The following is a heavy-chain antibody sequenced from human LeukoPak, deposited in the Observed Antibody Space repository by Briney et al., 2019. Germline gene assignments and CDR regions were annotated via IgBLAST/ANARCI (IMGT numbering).Heavy chain of an antibody. CDR2: IYHSGST. CDR1: GGSISNGGYY. J-gene: IGHJ4*02. V-gene: IGHV4-30-2*01. D-gene: IGHD3-10*01. Sequence: PSETLSLTCTVSGGSISNGGYYWSWIRQPPGKGLEWIGYIYHSGSTYYNPSLKSRVTISVDRSKNQLSLKLSSVTAADTAVYYCASGAMVRGVDFDYWGQGTLVTVSS. CDR3: ASGAMVRGVDFDY.